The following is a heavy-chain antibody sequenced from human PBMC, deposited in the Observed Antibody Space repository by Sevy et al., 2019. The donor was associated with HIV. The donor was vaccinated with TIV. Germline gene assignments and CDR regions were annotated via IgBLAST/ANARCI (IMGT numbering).Heavy chain of an antibody. D-gene: IGHD2-21*02. Sequence: ASVKVSCKASGYTFTSHYIYWVRQAPGQGLEWMALINPSGGYTVYAQKFQGRVSVTADTPTSTVYMDLGSLRSEDTAVFYCARATSCGGDCYFLEYWGPGTLVTVSS. CDR2: INPSGGYT. CDR3: ARATSCGGDCYFLEY. CDR1: GYTFTSHY. V-gene: IGHV1-46*01. J-gene: IGHJ4*02.